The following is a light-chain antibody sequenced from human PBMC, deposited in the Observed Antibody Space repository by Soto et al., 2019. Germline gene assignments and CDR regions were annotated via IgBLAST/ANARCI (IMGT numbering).Light chain of an antibody. CDR3: SSYTGSSTYV. V-gene: IGLV2-14*03. Sequence: VLTQPASVTGSPGQSITISCTGTSNDVGGYNYVSWYQQHPGKAPKLMIYDVSNRPSGVSNRFSGSKSANTASLTISGLQTEDESDYYCSSYTGSSTYVFGTGTKVTVL. J-gene: IGLJ1*01. CDR1: SNDVGGYNY. CDR2: DVS.